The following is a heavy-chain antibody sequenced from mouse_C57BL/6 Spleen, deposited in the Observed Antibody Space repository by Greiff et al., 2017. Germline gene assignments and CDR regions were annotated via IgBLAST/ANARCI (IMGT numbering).Heavy chain of an antibody. CDR2: IRNKANGYTT. Sequence: EVKLMESGGGLVQPGGSLSLSCAASGFTFTDYYMSWVRQPPGKALEWLGFIRNKANGYTTEYSASVKGRFTISRDNSQSILYLQMNALSAEYSATYYCARSIYYDYDGYFDYWGQGTTLTVSS. J-gene: IGHJ2*01. CDR1: GFTFTDYY. V-gene: IGHV7-3*01. D-gene: IGHD2-4*01. CDR3: ARSIYYDYDGYFDY.